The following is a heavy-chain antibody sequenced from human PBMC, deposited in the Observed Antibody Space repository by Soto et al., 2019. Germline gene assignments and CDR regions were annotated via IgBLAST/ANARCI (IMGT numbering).Heavy chain of an antibody. J-gene: IGHJ3*01. CDR1: GGSISSSTYY. V-gene: IGHV4-39*01. CDR2: MYYSGST. Sequence: QLQLQESGPGLVKPSETLSLTCTVSGGSISSSTYYWGWIRQPPGKVLEWIGSMYYSGSTYYNPSLKSRVTIAVDTSNNQFSLKLSSVTAADTAVYYCARRVTWAFDVWGRGTMVTVSS. CDR3: ARRVTWAFDV.